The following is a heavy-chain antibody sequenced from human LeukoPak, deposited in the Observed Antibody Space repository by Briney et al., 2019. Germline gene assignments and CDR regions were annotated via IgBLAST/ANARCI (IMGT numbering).Heavy chain of an antibody. J-gene: IGHJ4*02. CDR3: ARSQNYYGSGDY. Sequence: ASVKVSCKASGYTFTSYGISWVRQAPGQGLEWMGWISAYNGNTSYAQKLQGRVTMTTDTSTSTAYMELRSLRSDDTAVYYCARSQNYYGSGDYWSPGTLVTVSS. CDR2: ISAYNGNT. CDR1: GYTFTSYG. V-gene: IGHV1-18*01. D-gene: IGHD3-10*01.